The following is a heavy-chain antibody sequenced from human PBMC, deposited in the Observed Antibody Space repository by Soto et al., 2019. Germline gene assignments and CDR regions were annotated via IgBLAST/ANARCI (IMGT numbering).Heavy chain of an antibody. D-gene: IGHD6-19*01. J-gene: IGHJ4*02. V-gene: IGHV3-23*01. CDR1: GFTFSYYA. CDR2: ISDSGGTT. Sequence: EVQLLESGGGLVHPGGSLRLSCAASGFTFSYYAMGWVRQAPGKGLEWVSVISDSGGTTYYTDSVKGRFTISRDNSKNTLYLQMNSLRAEDTAIYYSAKDATRSDGWYYFDYWGQGTLVTVSS. CDR3: AKDATRSDGWYYFDY.